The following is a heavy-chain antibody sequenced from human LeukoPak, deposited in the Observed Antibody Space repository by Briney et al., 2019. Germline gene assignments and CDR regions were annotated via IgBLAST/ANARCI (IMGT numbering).Heavy chain of an antibody. CDR2: LYSSGSA. CDR1: GLSVITNY. J-gene: IGHJ2*01. V-gene: IGHV3-53*01. D-gene: IGHD7-27*01. Sequence: GGSLRLSCAASGLSVITNYMMWGRQAPGKGLECVSILYSSGSAYYADSVKGRFIISRDNSENTLYLQMNSLCAEDTAVYYGAVLTGLFPWARNTLVSVSS. CDR3: AVLTGLFP.